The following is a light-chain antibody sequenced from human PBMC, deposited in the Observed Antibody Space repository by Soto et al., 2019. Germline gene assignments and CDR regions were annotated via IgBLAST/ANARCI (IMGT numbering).Light chain of an antibody. CDR3: QSYDSSLSGYVV. J-gene: IGLJ2*01. Sequence: QSVLTQPPSVSGAPGQRVTISCTGSSSNIGAGYDVHWYQQLPGTAPKLLIYGNSNRPSGVPDRFSGSKSCTSASLAITWLQAEDEADYYCQSYDSSLSGYVVFGGGTKLTVL. CDR1: SSNIGAGYD. CDR2: GNS. V-gene: IGLV1-40*01.